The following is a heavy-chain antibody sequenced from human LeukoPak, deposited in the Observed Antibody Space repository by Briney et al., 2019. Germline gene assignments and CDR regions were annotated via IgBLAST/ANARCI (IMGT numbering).Heavy chain of an antibody. CDR3: ARGGTGSENDY. D-gene: IGHD3-9*01. CDR2: ITTRSDYT. J-gene: IGHJ4*02. Sequence: PGGSLRLSCAASGFTFDSYSMTWVRQAPGKGLEWISSITTRSDYTYYTDSVEGRFTISRDDAKNSLYLQMSSLRVEDTAVYYCARGGTGSENDYWGQGILVTVSS. CDR1: GFTFDSYS. V-gene: IGHV3-21*01.